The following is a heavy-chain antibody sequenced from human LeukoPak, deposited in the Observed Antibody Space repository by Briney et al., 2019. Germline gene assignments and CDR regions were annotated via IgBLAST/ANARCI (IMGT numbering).Heavy chain of an antibody. Sequence: GESLKISCKGSGYTFTSNWIGWVRQMPGKGLEWMGIIYPGDSDTRCSPSFQGQVTISADKSISTAYLQWSSLKASDTAMYYCARQLQRGYSYSDYWGQETLVTVSS. J-gene: IGHJ4*02. CDR1: GYTFTSNW. D-gene: IGHD5-18*01. CDR2: IYPGDSDT. V-gene: IGHV5-51*01. CDR3: ARQLQRGYSYSDY.